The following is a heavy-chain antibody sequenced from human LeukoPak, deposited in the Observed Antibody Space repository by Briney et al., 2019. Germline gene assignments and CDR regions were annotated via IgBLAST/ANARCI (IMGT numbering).Heavy chain of an antibody. CDR2: TSPAGNEI. J-gene: IGHJ4*02. CDR1: GFSFSSFA. D-gene: IGHD5-24*01. Sequence: GGSLRLSCAASGFSFSSFALHWVRQAPGKGLEWVAATSPAGNEIYYADSVKGRLTISRDNSNNTLYLQMNSLRPEDTAVYYCARVEMPIIAVFDYWGQGTLVTVSS. CDR3: ARVEMPIIAVFDY. V-gene: IGHV3-30*01.